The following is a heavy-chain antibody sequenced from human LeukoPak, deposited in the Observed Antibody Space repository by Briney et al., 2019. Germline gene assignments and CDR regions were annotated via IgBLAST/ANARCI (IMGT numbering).Heavy chain of an antibody. CDR3: AKRVSAGFPPSHDF. D-gene: IGHD6-19*01. V-gene: IGHV3-53*01. J-gene: IGHJ4*02. CDR1: GLLVSSNY. CDR2: IYSGGST. Sequence: GGSLRLSCATSGLLVSSNYMSWVRQAPGKGLEWISVIYSGGSTYYADSVKGRFTISRVNSKNTLFLQMNSLSAEDTAVYYCAKRVSAGFPPSHDFWGQGTLVTVSS.